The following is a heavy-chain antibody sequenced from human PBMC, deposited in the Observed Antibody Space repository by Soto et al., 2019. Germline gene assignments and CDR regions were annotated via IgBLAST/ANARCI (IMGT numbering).Heavy chain of an antibody. V-gene: IGHV3-23*01. Sequence: EVKLLESGGGLVQPGGSLRLSCAASGFIFSSYSMSWVRQAPGKGLEWVSHITASGGTTYYADSVKGRFTISRDSSRNTLYLQMNSLRAEDTALYYCAKCLQVNWNYDAFHIWGQGTMVTVSS. CDR1: GFIFSSYS. J-gene: IGHJ3*02. CDR3: AKCLQVNWNYDAFHI. D-gene: IGHD1-7*01. CDR2: ITASGGTT.